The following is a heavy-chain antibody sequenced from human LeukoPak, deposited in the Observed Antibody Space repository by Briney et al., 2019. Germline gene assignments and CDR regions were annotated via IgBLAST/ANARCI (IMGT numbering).Heavy chain of an antibody. CDR1: GDSISSSY. V-gene: IGHV4-59*08. CDR2: ISYSGSA. J-gene: IGHJ5*02. CDR3: ARHPSGRMWLQQGGWFDP. D-gene: IGHD5-24*01. Sequence: SETLSLTCTVSGDSISSSYWSWIRQTPGKGLQWIGYISYSGSANYTPSLKSRVTISLDTSKNQFSLKLTSVTAADTAVYYCARHPSGRMWLQQGGWFDPWGQGTLVTVSS.